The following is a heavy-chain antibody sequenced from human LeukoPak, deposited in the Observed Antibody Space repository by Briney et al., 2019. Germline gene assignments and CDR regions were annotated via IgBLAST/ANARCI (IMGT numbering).Heavy chain of an antibody. CDR2: ISGSGGST. CDR3: AKDLIEYSSSSLFDY. J-gene: IGHJ4*02. D-gene: IGHD6-6*01. V-gene: IGHV3-23*01. CDR1: GFTFSSYA. Sequence: TGGSLRLSCAASGFTFSSYAMSWVRQAPGKGLEWVSAISGSGGSTYYADSVKGRFTISRDNSKNTLYLQMNSLRAEDTAVYYCAKDLIEYSSSSLFDYWGQGTLVTVSS.